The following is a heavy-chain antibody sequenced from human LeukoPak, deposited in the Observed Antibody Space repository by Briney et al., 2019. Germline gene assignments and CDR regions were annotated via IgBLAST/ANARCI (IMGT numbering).Heavy chain of an antibody. Sequence: PGGSLRLSCAASGFTFSNYWMHWVRQAPGKGLEWVANIKQDGSEKYYVDSVKGRFTISRDNAKNSLYLQMNSLRAEDTAVYYCARDRDWYSFDSWGQGTLVTVSS. CDR2: IKQDGSEK. D-gene: IGHD6-19*01. J-gene: IGHJ5*01. V-gene: IGHV3-7*03. CDR1: GFTFSNYW. CDR3: ARDRDWYSFDS.